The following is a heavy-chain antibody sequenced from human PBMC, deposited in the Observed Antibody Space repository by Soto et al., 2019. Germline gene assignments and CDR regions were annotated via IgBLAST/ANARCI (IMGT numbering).Heavy chain of an antibody. D-gene: IGHD5-18*01. V-gene: IGHV3-73*02. J-gene: IGHJ4*02. CDR1: GFTFSDSA. CDR3: TARRDWTAVDPLEY. CDR2: IRNKGNNYAT. Sequence: EVQLVESGGGLVQPGGSLKVSCAASGFTFSDSAMHWVRQASGKGLEWVGRIRNKGNNYATAYTASVKGRFTISRDDSKNTVYLQRNSLKIDDTAVYYGTARRDWTAVDPLEYWGLGTLVTVSS.